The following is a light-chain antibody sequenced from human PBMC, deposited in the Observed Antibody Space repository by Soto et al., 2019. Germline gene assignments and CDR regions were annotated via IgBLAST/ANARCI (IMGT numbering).Light chain of an antibody. Sequence: QSAPTQPPSVSGSPGQSVTISCTGTSSDVGSYNRVSWYQQPPGTAPKLMIYEVSNRPSGVPDRFSGSKSGNTASLTISGLQAEDEADYYCSSYTSSSTLLFGGGTKLTVL. CDR1: SSDVGSYNR. J-gene: IGLJ2*01. CDR2: EVS. V-gene: IGLV2-18*02. CDR3: SSYTSSSTLL.